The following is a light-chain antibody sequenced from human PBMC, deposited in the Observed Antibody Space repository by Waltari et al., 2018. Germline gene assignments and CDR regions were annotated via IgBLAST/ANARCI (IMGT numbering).Light chain of an antibody. Sequence: EIVMTQSPATLSVSPGERATLSCRATQRVSSNLTWYQQKPGQAPRLLIYGASTRATGIPARFSGSGSGTEFTLTISSMQSEDFAVYYCQQYNNWPRPITFGQGTRLEIK. V-gene: IGKV3-15*01. CDR1: QRVSSN. CDR2: GAS. J-gene: IGKJ5*01. CDR3: QQYNNWPRPIT.